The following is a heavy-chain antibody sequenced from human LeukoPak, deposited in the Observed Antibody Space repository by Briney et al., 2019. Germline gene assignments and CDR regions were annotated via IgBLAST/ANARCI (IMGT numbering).Heavy chain of an antibody. CDR2: ISGDGGST. CDR1: GFTFDDYA. D-gene: IGHD2-15*01. J-gene: IGHJ4*02. V-gene: IGHV3-43*02. CDR3: ARGYCSGGSCYFDY. Sequence: WGSLRLSCAASGFTFDDYAMHWVRQAPGKGLEWVSLISGDGGSTYYADSLKGRFTISRDNAKNSLYLQMNSLRAEDTAVYYCARGYCSGGSCYFDYWGQGRMLGVSS.